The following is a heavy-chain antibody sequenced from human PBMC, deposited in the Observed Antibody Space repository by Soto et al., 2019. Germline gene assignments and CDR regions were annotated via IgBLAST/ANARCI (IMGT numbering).Heavy chain of an antibody. Sequence: SETLSLTCTVSGGSIISGGYYWSWISKHPGKGLEWIGYIYYSGSTYYNPSLKSRVTISVDTSKNQFSLKLSSVTAADTAVYYCARSSTTFGGVIAFDYWGQGTLVTVSS. CDR1: GGSIISGGYY. D-gene: IGHD3-16*02. J-gene: IGHJ4*02. CDR3: ARSSTTFGGVIAFDY. CDR2: IYYSGST. V-gene: IGHV4-31*03.